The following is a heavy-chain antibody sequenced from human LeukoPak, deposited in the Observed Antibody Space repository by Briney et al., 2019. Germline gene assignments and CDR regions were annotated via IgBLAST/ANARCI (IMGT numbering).Heavy chain of an antibody. CDR3: AREKGGSGWSYYYYGMDV. J-gene: IGHJ6*02. V-gene: IGHV5-51*01. CDR2: IYPGDSDT. D-gene: IGHD6-19*01. CDR1: GYSFTSYW. Sequence: GESLKISCKGSGYSFTSYWIGWVRQMPGKGLEWMGIIYPGDSDTRYSPSFQGQVTFSADKSISTAYLQWSSLKASDTAMYYCAREKGGSGWSYYYYGMDVWGQGTTVTVPS.